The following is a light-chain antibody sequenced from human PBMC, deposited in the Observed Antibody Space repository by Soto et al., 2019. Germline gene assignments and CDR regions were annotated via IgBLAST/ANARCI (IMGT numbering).Light chain of an antibody. CDR2: GTS. Sequence: EIVLTQSPGALSLSPGERATLSCRASQSVSRKYLAWYQQKPGQAPRVLIYGTSIRASGVPERFSGGGSGTDFTLTITRLEPEDFAVDYCQQYGSSLFTFGPGNKVDF. J-gene: IGKJ3*01. V-gene: IGKV3-20*01. CDR3: QQYGSSLFT. CDR1: QSVSRKY.